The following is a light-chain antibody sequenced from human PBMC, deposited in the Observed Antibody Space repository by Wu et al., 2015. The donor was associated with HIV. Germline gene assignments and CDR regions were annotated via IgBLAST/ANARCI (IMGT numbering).Light chain of an antibody. V-gene: IGKV3-11*01. J-gene: IGKJ4*01. CDR3: QQRSNWLLT. Sequence: EIVLTQSPATLSLSPGERATLSCRASQSVSRYLAWYQQKPGQAPRLLISDASNRATGIPARFSGSGSGTDFTLTINSLEPEDFAIYYCQQRSNWLLTFGGGTKVEIK. CDR1: QSVSRY. CDR2: DAS.